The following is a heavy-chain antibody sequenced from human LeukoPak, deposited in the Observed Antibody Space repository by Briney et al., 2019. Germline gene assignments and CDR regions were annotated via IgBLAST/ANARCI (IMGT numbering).Heavy chain of an antibody. CDR2: INHSGST. J-gene: IGHJ6*03. V-gene: IGHV4-34*01. CDR3: ARGYSSSWYYYYYMDV. D-gene: IGHD6-13*01. Sequence: SETLSLTCAVYGGSFSGYYWSWIRQPPGKGLEWIGEINHSGSTNYNPSLKSRVTISVDTSKNQFSLKLSSVTAADTAVYYCARGYSSSWYYYYYMDVWGKGTTVTVSS. CDR1: GGSFSGYY.